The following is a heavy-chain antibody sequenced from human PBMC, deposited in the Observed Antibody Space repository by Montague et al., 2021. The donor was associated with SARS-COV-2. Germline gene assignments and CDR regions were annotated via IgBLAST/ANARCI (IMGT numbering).Heavy chain of an antibody. Sequence: SETLSLTCTVSGGSISSSNYYWGWLRQPPGKGLEWIGNMYYSGSTYYNPSLKSRVTISIDTSKNQFSLKLSSVTAADTAVYYCARVAIVLQVVRKGMDVWGQGTTVTVSS. D-gene: IGHD2-21*01. CDR2: MYYSGST. CDR3: ARVAIVLQVVRKGMDV. V-gene: IGHV4-39*07. CDR1: GGSISSSNYY. J-gene: IGHJ6*02.